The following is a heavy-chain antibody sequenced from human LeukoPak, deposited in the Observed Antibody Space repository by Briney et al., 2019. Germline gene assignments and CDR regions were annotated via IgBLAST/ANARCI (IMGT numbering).Heavy chain of an antibody. CDR1: GGSISSYY. CDR2: IYYSGST. V-gene: IGHV4-59*01. D-gene: IGHD3-10*01. CDR3: ARGYYYGSGADV. J-gene: IGHJ6*02. Sequence: PSETLSLTCTVSGGSISSYYWSWIRQPPGKGLEWIGYIYYSGSTNYNPSLKSRVTISVDTSKNQFSLKLSSVTAADTAVYYCARGYYYGSGADVWGQGTTVTVSS.